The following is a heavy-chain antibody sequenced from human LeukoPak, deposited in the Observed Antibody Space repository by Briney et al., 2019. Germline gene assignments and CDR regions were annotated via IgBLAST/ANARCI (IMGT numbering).Heavy chain of an antibody. Sequence: SETLSLTCTVSGVSISGSSYYWGWIRQPPGKGLEWIGSIFYSGSTFYTPSLKSRVTISVDTSKNQFSLKLSSVTAADTALYYCARHTTSWQFFGYWGQGTLVTVSS. CDR3: ARHTTSWQFFGY. J-gene: IGHJ4*02. D-gene: IGHD2-2*01. V-gene: IGHV4-39*01. CDR1: GVSISGSSYY. CDR2: IFYSGST.